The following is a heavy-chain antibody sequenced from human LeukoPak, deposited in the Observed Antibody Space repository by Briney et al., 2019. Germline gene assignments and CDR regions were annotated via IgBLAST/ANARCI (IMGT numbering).Heavy chain of an antibody. Sequence: GGSLRLSCAASGFTFNMYAMHWVRQAPGKGLEWVAAISYDGAHELYADPLKGRFTISRDNSKNTLYLQMNSLRAEDTAVYYCAKFFTGEYVRAFDIWGQGTMVTVSS. J-gene: IGHJ3*02. D-gene: IGHD3-10*02. V-gene: IGHV3-30*18. CDR3: AKFFTGEYVRAFDI. CDR2: ISYDGAHE. CDR1: GFTFNMYA.